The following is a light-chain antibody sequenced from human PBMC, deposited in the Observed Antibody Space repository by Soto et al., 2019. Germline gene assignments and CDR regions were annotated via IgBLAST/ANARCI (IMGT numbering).Light chain of an antibody. CDR1: QGISSY. V-gene: IGKV1D-8*01. CDR2: AAS. CDR3: QQYYSFPLT. J-gene: IGKJ4*01. Sequence: VIWMTQSPSLLSASTGDRVTISCLMSQGISSYLAWYQQKPGKAPELLIYAASTFQSGVPSRFSGSGSGTDFTLTISCLQSEDFATYYCQQYYSFPLTFGGGTKVDIK.